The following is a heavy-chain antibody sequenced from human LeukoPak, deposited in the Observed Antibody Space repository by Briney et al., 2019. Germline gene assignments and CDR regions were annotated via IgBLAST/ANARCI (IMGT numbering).Heavy chain of an antibody. CDR3: ARILGYCSGGSCYPRPYFDY. V-gene: IGHV1-18*01. CDR1: GYTFTSYG. CDR2: ISAYNGNT. J-gene: IGHJ4*02. D-gene: IGHD2-15*01. Sequence: ASVKVSCKASGYTFTSYGISWVRQAPGQGLEWMGWISAYNGNTNYAQKLQGRVTMTTDTSTSTAYMELRSLRSDDTAVYYRARILGYCSGGSCYPRPYFDYWGQGTLVTVSS.